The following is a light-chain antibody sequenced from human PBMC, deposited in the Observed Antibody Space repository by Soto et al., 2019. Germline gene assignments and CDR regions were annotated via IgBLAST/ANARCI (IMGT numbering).Light chain of an antibody. V-gene: IGKV3-20*01. Sequence: PGERATLSCRASQSLSSNYLAWYQQRPGQSPRLLVYGASSRATGIPDRFSGSGFGTDFALTISRLEPEESAVYYCHQYDNAPFTFGPGIRVCIK. CDR3: HQYDNAPFT. CDR2: GAS. J-gene: IGKJ3*01. CDR1: QSLSSNY.